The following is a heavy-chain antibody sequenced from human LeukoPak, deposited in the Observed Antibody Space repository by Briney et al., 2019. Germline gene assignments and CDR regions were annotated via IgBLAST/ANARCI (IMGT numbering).Heavy chain of an antibody. CDR2: INPNSGGT. CDR3: ARGGGSTWTQRGYFQH. CDR1: GYTFTGYY. V-gene: IGHV1-2*02. J-gene: IGHJ1*01. Sequence: GASVKVSCKASGYTFTGYYMHWVRQAPGQGLEWMGWINPNSGGTNYAQKFQGRVTMTRDTSISTAYTELSRLRSEDTAVYYCARGGGSTWTQRGYFQHWGQGTLVTVSS. D-gene: IGHD6-13*01.